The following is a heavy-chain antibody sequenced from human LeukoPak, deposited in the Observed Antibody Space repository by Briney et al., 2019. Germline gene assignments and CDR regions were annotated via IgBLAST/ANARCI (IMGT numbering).Heavy chain of an antibody. CDR3: TAASEVLLWYGGVNFDY. CDR1: GFTFSKVW. D-gene: IGHD3-10*01. Sequence: GGSLRLSCAASGFTFSKVWMSWVRQAPGKGLEWVGRIKRKTDGGTTDYAAPVNGRFAISRDDSKNTLYLQMNSLKSEDTAVYYCTAASEVLLWYGGVNFDYWGQGALVTVSS. J-gene: IGHJ4*02. V-gene: IGHV3-15*01. CDR2: IKRKTDGGTT.